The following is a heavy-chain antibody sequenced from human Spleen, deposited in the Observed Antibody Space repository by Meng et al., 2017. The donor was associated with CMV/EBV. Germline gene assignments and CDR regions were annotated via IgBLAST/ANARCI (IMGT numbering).Heavy chain of an antibody. D-gene: IGHD2-21*01. V-gene: IGHV4-61*02. J-gene: IGHJ4*02. Sequence: QGQLPESGPGLVKPSQTLTLTCTVSGGSISSGSYYWSWIRQPAGKGLEWIGRIYTSGSTNYNPSLKSRVTISVDTSKNQFSLNLNSMTAADTAVYYCASFDHIPRRNYFDYWGQGTLVTVSS. CDR3: ASFDHIPRRNYFDY. CDR2: IYTSGST. CDR1: GGSISSGSYY.